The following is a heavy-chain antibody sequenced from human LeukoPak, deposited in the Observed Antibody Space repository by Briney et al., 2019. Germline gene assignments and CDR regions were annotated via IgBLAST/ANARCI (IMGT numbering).Heavy chain of an antibody. CDR3: ARDYYDSSGYYLEAFDI. CDR2: MNPNSGNT. CDR1: GYTFTSYD. Sequence: ASVKVSCKASGYTFTSYDINWVRQATGQGLEWMGWMNPNSGNTGYAQKFQGRVTMTRDTSISTAYMELSRLRSDDTAVYYCARDYYDSSGYYLEAFDIWGQGTMVTVSS. D-gene: IGHD3-22*01. J-gene: IGHJ3*02. V-gene: IGHV1-8*01.